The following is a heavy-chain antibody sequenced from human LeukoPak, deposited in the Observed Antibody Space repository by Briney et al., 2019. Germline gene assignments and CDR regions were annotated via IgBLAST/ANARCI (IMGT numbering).Heavy chain of an antibody. CDR2: ISSSSSTI. J-gene: IGHJ6*03. D-gene: IGHD1-26*01. Sequence: GGSLRLSCAASGFTFSSYSMNWVRQAPGKGLEWVSYISSSSSTIYYADSVKGRFTISRDNAKNSLYLQMNSLRAEDTAVYYCARDPRSGSYGYYHYYMDVWGKGTTVTVSS. V-gene: IGHV3-48*01. CDR1: GFTFSSYS. CDR3: ARDPRSGSYGYYHYYMDV.